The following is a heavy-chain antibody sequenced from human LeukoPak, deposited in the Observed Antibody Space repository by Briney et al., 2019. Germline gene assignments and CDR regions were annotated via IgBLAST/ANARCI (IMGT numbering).Heavy chain of an antibody. CDR1: GFTFSSYE. V-gene: IGHV3-48*03. J-gene: IGHJ4*01. D-gene: IGHD6-13*01. CDR2: ISGSGTIR. Sequence: GGSLRLSCAASGFTFSSYEINWVRQAPGKGLEWVSYISGSGTIRYYADSVKGRFTISRDNTKNSLYLQMSSLRAEDTAVYYCARDGTAAGLYFDLWGPGTLVTVSS. CDR3: ARDGTAAGLYFDL.